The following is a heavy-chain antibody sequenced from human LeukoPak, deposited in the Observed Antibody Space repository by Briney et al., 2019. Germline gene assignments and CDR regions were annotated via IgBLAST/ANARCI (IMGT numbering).Heavy chain of an antibody. V-gene: IGHV1-2*02. Sequence: ASVKVSCKASGYSFTVYYFHWVRQAPGQGLEWMGWINPNSGDTNYAQKFQGRVTMTRDTSISTAYMVLSRLGADDTAVYYCARDRPLFSSGDYYGMDVWGQGTTVTVSS. CDR1: GYSFTVYY. J-gene: IGHJ6*02. D-gene: IGHD6-19*01. CDR3: ARDRPLFSSGDYYGMDV. CDR2: INPNSGDT.